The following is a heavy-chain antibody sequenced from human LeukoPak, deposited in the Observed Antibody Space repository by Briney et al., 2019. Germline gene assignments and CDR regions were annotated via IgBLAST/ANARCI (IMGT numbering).Heavy chain of an antibody. J-gene: IGHJ5*02. Sequence: ASVKVSCKASGYTFTSYAMNWVRQAPGQGLEWTGWINTNTRNPKYAQGFTGRFVFSLDTSVSTAYLQISSLKAEDTAVYYCARAAWELREINWFDPWGQGTLVTVSS. V-gene: IGHV7-4-1*02. CDR3: ARAAWELREINWFDP. CDR2: INTNTRNP. D-gene: IGHD1-26*01. CDR1: GYTFTSYA.